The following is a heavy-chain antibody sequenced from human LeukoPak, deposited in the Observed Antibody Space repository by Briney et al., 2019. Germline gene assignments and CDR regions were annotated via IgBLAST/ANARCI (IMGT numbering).Heavy chain of an antibody. CDR2: FDPEDGET. CDR1: GYTLTELS. V-gene: IGHV1-24*01. Sequence: ASVKVSCKVSGYTLTELSMHWVRQAPGKGLEWMGGFDPEDGETIYAQKFQGRVTMTEDTSTDAAYMELSSLRSEDTAVYYCATGLSQQWLVVRYWGQGTLVTVSS. D-gene: IGHD6-19*01. CDR3: ATGLSQQWLVVRY. J-gene: IGHJ4*02.